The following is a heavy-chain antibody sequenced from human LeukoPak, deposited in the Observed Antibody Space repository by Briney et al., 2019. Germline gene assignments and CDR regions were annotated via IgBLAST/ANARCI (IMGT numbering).Heavy chain of an antibody. CDR2: ISGSGGST. CDR3: AKAPNSGSYYFDY. Sequence: GGSLRLSCAASGFTSSSYAMSWVRQAPGKGLEWVSAISGSGGSTYYADSVKGRFTISRDNSKNTLYLQMNSLRAEDTAVYYCAKAPNSGSYYFDYWGQGTLVTVSS. V-gene: IGHV3-23*01. CDR1: GFTSSSYA. D-gene: IGHD1-26*01. J-gene: IGHJ4*02.